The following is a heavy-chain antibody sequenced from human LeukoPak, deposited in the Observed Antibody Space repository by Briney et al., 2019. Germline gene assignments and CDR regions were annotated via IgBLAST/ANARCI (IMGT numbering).Heavy chain of an antibody. CDR2: ISAYNGNS. V-gene: IGHV1-18*01. J-gene: IGHJ4*02. D-gene: IGHD5-18*01. CDR1: GYNFIIYG. CDR3: AREKTVDTAFDY. Sequence: GSMKVSCKASGYNFIIYGITWVRQAPGQGLEWMGWISAYNGNSNYAENLQGRVTMTTDTSTNTAYLELRSLRSDDTAVYYCAREKTVDTAFDYWGQGTLVTVSS.